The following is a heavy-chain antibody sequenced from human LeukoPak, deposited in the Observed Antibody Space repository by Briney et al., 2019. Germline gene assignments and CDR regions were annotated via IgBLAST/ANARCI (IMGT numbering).Heavy chain of an antibody. CDR2: ISAYNGNT. CDR3: ARDVPIFGVVITYYYYGMDV. Sequence: ASVKVSCKASGYTFTSYGISWVRQAPGQGLEWMGWISAYNGNTNYAQKLQGRVTMTTDTSTSTAYMELRSLRSDDTAVYYCARDVPIFGVVITYYYYGMDVWGQGTTVTVSS. V-gene: IGHV1-18*01. J-gene: IGHJ6*02. D-gene: IGHD3-3*01. CDR1: GYTFTSYG.